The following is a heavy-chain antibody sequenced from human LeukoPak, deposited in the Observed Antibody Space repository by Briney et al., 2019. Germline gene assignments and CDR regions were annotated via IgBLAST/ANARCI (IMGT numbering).Heavy chain of an antibody. CDR3: AREKYYDYVWGTYYFDY. D-gene: IGHD3-16*01. J-gene: IGHJ4*02. CDR2: ISGSGGST. V-gene: IGHV3-23*01. Sequence: GGSLRLSCAASGFTFSSYAMSWVRQAPGKGLEWVSAISGSGGSTYYADSVKGRFTISRDNSKNTLYLQMNSLRAEDTAVYYCAREKYYDYVWGTYYFDYWGQGTLVTVST. CDR1: GFTFSSYA.